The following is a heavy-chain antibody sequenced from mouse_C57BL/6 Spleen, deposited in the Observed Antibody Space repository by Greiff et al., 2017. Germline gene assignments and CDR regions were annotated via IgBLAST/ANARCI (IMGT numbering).Heavy chain of an antibody. CDR1: GYTFTDYN. J-gene: IGHJ1*03. CDR2: INPNNGGT. D-gene: IGHD1-1*01. V-gene: IGHV1-18*01. Sequence: EVKLQESGPELVKPGASVKIPCKASGYTFTDYNMDWVKQSHGKSLEWIGDINPNNGGTIYNQKFKGKATLTVDKSSSTAYMELRSLTSEDTAVYYCARKGLGLDYYGSSYWYFDVWGTGTTVTVSS. CDR3: ARKGLGLDYYGSSYWYFDV.